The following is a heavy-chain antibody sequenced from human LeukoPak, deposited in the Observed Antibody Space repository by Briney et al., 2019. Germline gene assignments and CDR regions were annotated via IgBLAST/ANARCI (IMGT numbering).Heavy chain of an antibody. Sequence: RSSETLSLTCTVSGGSISSSSYYWGWIRQPPGKGLEWIGSIYYSGSTYYNPSLKSRVTISVDTSKNQFSLKLSSVTAADTAVYYCARENRATMVDYWGQGTLVTVSS. V-gene: IGHV4-39*07. CDR1: GGSISSSSYY. CDR2: IYYSGST. J-gene: IGHJ4*02. D-gene: IGHD5-24*01. CDR3: ARENRATMVDY.